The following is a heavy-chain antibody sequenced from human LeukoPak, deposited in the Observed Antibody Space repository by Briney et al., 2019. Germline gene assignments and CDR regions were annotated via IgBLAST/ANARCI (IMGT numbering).Heavy chain of an antibody. CDR2: IKQDGSEK. D-gene: IGHD3-10*01. J-gene: IGHJ4*02. CDR3: ARVYYYGSGSLKGEFDY. Sequence: PGRSLRLSCAASGFTFSSYWMSWVRQAPGKGLEWVANIKQDGSEKYYVDSVKGRFTISRDNAKNSLYLQMNSLRAEDTAVYYCARVYYYGSGSLKGEFDYWGQGTLVTVSS. V-gene: IGHV3-7*01. CDR1: GFTFSSYW.